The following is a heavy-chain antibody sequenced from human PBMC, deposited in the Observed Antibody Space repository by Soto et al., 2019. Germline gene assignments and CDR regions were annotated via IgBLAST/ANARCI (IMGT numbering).Heavy chain of an antibody. D-gene: IGHD3-3*01. Sequence: GGSLRLSCAASGFTFSNAWMSWVRQAPGKGLEWVGRIKSKTDGGTTDYAAPVKGRFTISRDDSKNTLYLQMNSLKTEDTAVYYCTTPYYDFWSGYVDYWGQGTLVTVSS. CDR3: TTPYYDFWSGYVDY. CDR1: GFTFSNAW. J-gene: IGHJ4*02. V-gene: IGHV3-15*01. CDR2: IKSKTDGGTT.